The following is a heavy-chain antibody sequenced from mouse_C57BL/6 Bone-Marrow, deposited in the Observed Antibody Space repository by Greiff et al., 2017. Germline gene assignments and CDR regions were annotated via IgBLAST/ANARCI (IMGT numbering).Heavy chain of an antibody. CDR2: LSGGGGNT. CDR1: GFTFSSST. Sequence: EVKLVESGGGLVKPGGSLQLSCAASGFTFSSSTMSWVRQTPEKRLQWVAALSGGGGNTYYPDSVKGRFTISRDNDKNILYLQMSSLRSEDTALYYCSRQVTTVLATKYFDVWGTGTTVTVSS. V-gene: IGHV5-9*01. D-gene: IGHD1-1*01. J-gene: IGHJ1*03. CDR3: SRQVTTVLATKYFDV.